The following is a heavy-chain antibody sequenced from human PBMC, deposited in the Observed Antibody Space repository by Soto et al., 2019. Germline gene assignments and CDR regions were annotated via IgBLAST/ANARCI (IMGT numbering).Heavy chain of an antibody. D-gene: IGHD3-16*01. J-gene: IGHJ6*03. V-gene: IGHV4-31*03. CDR3: ARDTETLGYYYYMDV. CDR1: GGSISSGGYY. Sequence: SETLSLTCTVSGGSISSGGYYWSWIRQHPGKGLEWIGYIYYSGSTYYNPSLKSRVTISVDTSKNQFSLKLSSVTAADTAVYYCARDTETLGYYYYMDVWGKGTTVTVSS. CDR2: IYYSGST.